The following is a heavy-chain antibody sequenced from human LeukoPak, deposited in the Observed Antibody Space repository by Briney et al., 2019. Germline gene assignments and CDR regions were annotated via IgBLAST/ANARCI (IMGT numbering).Heavy chain of an antibody. D-gene: IGHD3-3*01. J-gene: IGHJ4*02. Sequence: ASVKVSCKASRYTFTGYYMHWVRQAPGQGLEWMGWINPNSGGTNYAQKFQGRVTMTRDTSISTAYMELSRLRSDDTAVYYCARAVDKATIFGVVIWGQGTLVTVSS. CDR1: RYTFTGYY. V-gene: IGHV1-2*02. CDR3: ARAVDKATIFGVVI. CDR2: INPNSGGT.